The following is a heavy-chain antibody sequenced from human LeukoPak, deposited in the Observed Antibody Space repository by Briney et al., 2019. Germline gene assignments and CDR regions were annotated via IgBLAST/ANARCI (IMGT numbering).Heavy chain of an antibody. V-gene: IGHV1-8*01. CDR1: GYTFTSYD. D-gene: IGHD3-10*01. CDR3: ARGRRFGELLGDYYYYYGMNV. Sequence: ASVKVSCKASGYTFTSYDINWVRQATGQGLEWMGWMNPNSGNTGYAQKFQGRVTMTRNTSISTAYMGLSSLRSEDTAVYYCARGRRFGELLGDYYYYYGMNVWGQGTTVTVSS. CDR2: MNPNSGNT. J-gene: IGHJ6*02.